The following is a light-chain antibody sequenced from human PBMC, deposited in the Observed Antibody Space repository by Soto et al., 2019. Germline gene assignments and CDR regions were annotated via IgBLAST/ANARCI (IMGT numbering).Light chain of an antibody. CDR3: QQYGGSPPIT. J-gene: IGKJ5*01. CDR1: QSVSNNY. Sequence: DILLTQSPGTLSLSPGERATLSCRASQSVSNNYLAWYQHRPGQAPRLLIYGASSRAAGIPDRFSGIGSGTDFTLTISRLEPEDFAVYSCQQYGGSPPITFGQGTRLEIK. CDR2: GAS. V-gene: IGKV3-20*01.